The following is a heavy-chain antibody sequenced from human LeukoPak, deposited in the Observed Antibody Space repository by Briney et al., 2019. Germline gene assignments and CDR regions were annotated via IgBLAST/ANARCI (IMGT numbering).Heavy chain of an antibody. CDR3: ARNSLTRFGGYDFWSGDFDY. J-gene: IGHJ4*02. D-gene: IGHD3-3*01. CDR2: IKQDGSEK. CDR1: GFTFSSYW. V-gene: IGHV3-7*01. Sequence: GGSLRLSCAASGFTFSSYWMSWVRQAPGKGLEWVANIKQDGSEKYYVDSVKGRFTISGDNAKNSLYLQMNSLRAEDTAVYYCARNSLTRFGGYDFWSGDFDYWGQGTLVTVSS.